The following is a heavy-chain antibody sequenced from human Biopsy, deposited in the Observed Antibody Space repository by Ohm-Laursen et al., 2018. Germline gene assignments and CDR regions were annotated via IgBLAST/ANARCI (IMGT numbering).Heavy chain of an antibody. CDR1: GDSVSSGSFY. Sequence: GTLSLTCTVSGDSVSSGSFYWTWIRQPPGQGLEYIGYIYDRGSTANYNPSLESRVTMSVGMPKNQFSLKLSSVTAADTAIYYCARGMRSSGWPYFDSWGQGALVIVSP. D-gene: IGHD6-19*01. CDR2: IYDRGSTA. V-gene: IGHV4-61*01. J-gene: IGHJ4*02. CDR3: ARGMRSSGWPYFDS.